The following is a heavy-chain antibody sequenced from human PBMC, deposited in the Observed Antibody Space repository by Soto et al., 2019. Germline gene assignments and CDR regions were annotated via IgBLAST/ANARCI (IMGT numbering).Heavy chain of an antibody. CDR3: ASHGSGLGDFDI. CDR1: GYTFTSYV. Sequence: ASVKVSCKAAGYTFTSYVSSWVRQAPRQGLEWMGWISAYNGNTNYAQKLQGRVTMTTDTSTSTAYMELRSLRSDDTAVYYGASHGSGLGDFDIWGQGTMVTVSS. J-gene: IGHJ3*02. CDR2: ISAYNGNT. D-gene: IGHD3-10*01. V-gene: IGHV1-18*04.